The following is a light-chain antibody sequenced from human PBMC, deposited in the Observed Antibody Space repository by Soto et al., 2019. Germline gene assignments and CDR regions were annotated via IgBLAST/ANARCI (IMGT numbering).Light chain of an antibody. CDR2: DAS. J-gene: IGKJ4*01. CDR1: QSVSSY. V-gene: IGKV3-15*01. CDR3: QQYNNWLT. Sequence: EIVMTQSPATLSVSPGERATLSCRASQSVSSYLAWYQQKPGQAPRLLIYDASTRATGIPVRFRGSGSETAFTLTISSLQSEDFAVYYCQQYNNWLTFGGGTKVDIK.